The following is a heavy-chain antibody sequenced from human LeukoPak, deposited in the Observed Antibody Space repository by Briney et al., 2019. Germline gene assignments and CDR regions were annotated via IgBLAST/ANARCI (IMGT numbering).Heavy chain of an antibody. CDR2: IHYSGST. CDR3: AKGQTWLVS. J-gene: IGHJ4*02. CDR1: AGSISGSY. Sequence: PSETLSLTCTVSAGSISGSYWSWIRQPPGKGLEWIGYIHYSGSTNYNPSLKSRVTISVDTSKNQFSLKLSSVTAADTAVYFCAKGQTWLVSWGQGTLVTVSS. V-gene: IGHV4-59*01. D-gene: IGHD5-12*01.